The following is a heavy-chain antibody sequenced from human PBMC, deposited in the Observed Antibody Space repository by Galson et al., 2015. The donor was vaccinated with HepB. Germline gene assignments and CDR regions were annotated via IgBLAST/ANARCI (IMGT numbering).Heavy chain of an antibody. CDR1: GFTVSSYY. Sequence: SLRLSCAASGFTVSSYYMSWVRQAPGKGLEWISVIYSGGSTYYADSVKGRFTIFRDNSKNTLYLQMNRLRAEDTAVYYCARESPSIKEDGPLFDYWGQGTLVTVSS. V-gene: IGHV3-66*01. CDR3: ARESPSIKEDGPLFDY. D-gene: IGHD5-24*01. J-gene: IGHJ4*02. CDR2: IYSGGST.